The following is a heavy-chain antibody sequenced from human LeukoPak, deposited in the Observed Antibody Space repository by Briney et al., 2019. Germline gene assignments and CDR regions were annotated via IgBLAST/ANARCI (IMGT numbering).Heavy chain of an antibody. CDR3: ARPVRRIDYDILTGYYSDSYAFDI. Sequence: ASVKVSCKASGYTFTSYGISWVRQAPGQGLEWMGWISAYNGNTNYAQKLQGRVTMTTDTSTSTAYMELRSLRSDDTAVYYCARPVRRIDYDILTGYYSDSYAFDIWGQGTMVTVSS. CDR2: ISAYNGNT. CDR1: GYTFTSYG. V-gene: IGHV1-18*01. D-gene: IGHD3-9*01. J-gene: IGHJ3*02.